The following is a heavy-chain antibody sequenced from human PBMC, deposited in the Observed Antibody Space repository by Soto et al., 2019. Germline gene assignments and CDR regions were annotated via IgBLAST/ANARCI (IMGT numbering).Heavy chain of an antibody. CDR3: AKDTGGVTTLFLPKYYYYMDV. Sequence: GGSLRLSCAASGFTFSSYAMSWVRQAPGKGLEWVSAISGSGGSTYYADSVKGRFTISRDNSKNTLYLQMNSLRAEDTAVYYCAKDTGGVTTLFLPKYYYYMDVWGKGTTVTVSS. J-gene: IGHJ6*03. V-gene: IGHV3-23*01. CDR2: ISGSGGST. D-gene: IGHD4-17*01. CDR1: GFTFSSYA.